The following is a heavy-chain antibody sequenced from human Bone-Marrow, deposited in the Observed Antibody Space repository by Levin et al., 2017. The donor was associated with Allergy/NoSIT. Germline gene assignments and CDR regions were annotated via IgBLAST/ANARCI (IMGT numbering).Heavy chain of an antibody. CDR1: GFTFSNAW. CDR2: IKSKTDGGTT. J-gene: IGHJ3*02. Sequence: PGGSLRLSCAASGFTFSNAWMSWVRQAPGKGLEWVGRIKSKTDGGTTDYAAPVKGRFTISRDDSKNTLYLQMNSLKTEDTAVYYCTTEGIAAAGIDDAFDIWGQGTMVTVSS. D-gene: IGHD6-13*01. V-gene: IGHV3-15*01. CDR3: TTEGIAAAGIDDAFDI.